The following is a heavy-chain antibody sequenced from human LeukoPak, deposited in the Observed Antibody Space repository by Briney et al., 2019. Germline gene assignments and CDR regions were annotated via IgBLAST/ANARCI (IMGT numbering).Heavy chain of an antibody. CDR3: ARVRSVPRYDSSGYQLGYFDY. D-gene: IGHD3-22*01. CDR2: IYTSGST. Sequence: SETLSLTCTVSGGSISSGSYYWSWIRQPAGKGLEGIGRIYTSGSTNYNPSLKSRVTISVDPSKNQFSLKLRSVTAADTAVYYCARVRSVPRYDSSGYQLGYFDYWGQGTLVTVSS. CDR1: GGSISSGSYY. V-gene: IGHV4-61*02. J-gene: IGHJ4*02.